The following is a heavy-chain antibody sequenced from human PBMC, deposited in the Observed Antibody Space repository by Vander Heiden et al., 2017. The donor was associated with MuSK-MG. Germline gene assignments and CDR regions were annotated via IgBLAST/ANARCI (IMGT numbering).Heavy chain of an antibody. J-gene: IGHJ3*02. CDR1: GFTFSSYA. Sequence: QVQLVESGGGVVQPGRSLRLSCAASGFTFSSYAMHWVRQAPGKGLEWVAVISYDGSNKYYADSVKGRFTISRDNSKNTRYLQMNSLRAEDTAVYYCARDKATMGRVTGAFDIWGQGTMVTVSS. V-gene: IGHV3-30*04. CDR2: ISYDGSNK. CDR3: ARDKATMGRVTGAFDI. D-gene: IGHD3-10*01.